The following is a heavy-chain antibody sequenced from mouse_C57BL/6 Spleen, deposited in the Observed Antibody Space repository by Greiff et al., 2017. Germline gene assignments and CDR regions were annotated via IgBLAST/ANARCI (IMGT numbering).Heavy chain of an antibody. V-gene: IGHV1-39*01. D-gene: IGHD1-1*01. CDR2: INPNYGTT. CDR3: ARRGLTTVSRGEGYFDV. Sequence: LVESGPELVKPGASVKISCKASGYSFTDYNLNWVKQSNGKSLEWIGVINPNYGTTSYNQKFKGKATLTVDQSSSTAYMQLNSLTSEDSAVYYCARRGLTTVSRGEGYFDVWGTGTTVTVSS. J-gene: IGHJ1*03. CDR1: GYSFTDYN.